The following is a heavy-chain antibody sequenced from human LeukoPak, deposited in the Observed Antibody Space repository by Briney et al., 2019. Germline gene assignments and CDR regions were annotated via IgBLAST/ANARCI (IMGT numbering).Heavy chain of an antibody. CDR3: ARDYDFLTGSSDY. Sequence: GGSLRLSCTGSGFTFSDYSMSWFRPAPGKGLEWVGFIRSKTYGGTKEYTACVIAIFTISTDDSKTIAYLLINSLKTEDTAVYYCARDYDFLTGSSDYWGQGTLVTVSS. CDR1: GFTFSDYS. D-gene: IGHD3-9*01. V-gene: IGHV3-49*01. J-gene: IGHJ4*02. CDR2: IRSKTYGGTK.